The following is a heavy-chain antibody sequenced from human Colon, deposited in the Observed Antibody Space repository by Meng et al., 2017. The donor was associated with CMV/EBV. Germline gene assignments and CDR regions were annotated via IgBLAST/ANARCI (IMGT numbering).Heavy chain of an antibody. D-gene: IGHD6-19*01. CDR2: VSYSGNT. V-gene: IGHV4-61*01. CDR3: AREASGWSTGVDN. CDR1: GGSVNSGSYY. Sequence: GSGGSVNSGSYYWTWIRQPPGKGLEWIGYVSYSGNTNYNPSLKSRLTIEVDTSRNQFSLKLTSVSAADTAMYYCAREASGWSTGVDNWGQGTLVTVSS. J-gene: IGHJ4*02.